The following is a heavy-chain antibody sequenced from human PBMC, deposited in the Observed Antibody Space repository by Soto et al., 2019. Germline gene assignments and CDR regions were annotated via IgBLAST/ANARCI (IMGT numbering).Heavy chain of an antibody. CDR2: IYHSGST. CDR3: ARDPFPYCSSTSCYTESDY. Sequence: SETLSLTCAVSGGSISSSNWLSWVRQPPGKGLEWIGEIYHSGSTNYNPSLKSRVTISVDKSKNQFSLKLSSVTAADTAVYYCARDPFPYCSSTSCYTESDYWVQGTLVTVSS. CDR1: GGSISSSNW. D-gene: IGHD2-2*02. J-gene: IGHJ4*02. V-gene: IGHV4-4*02.